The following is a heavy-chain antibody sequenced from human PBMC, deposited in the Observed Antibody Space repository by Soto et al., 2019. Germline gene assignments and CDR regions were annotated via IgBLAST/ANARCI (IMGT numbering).Heavy chain of an antibody. CDR3: ARDRIAAAGTDWFDP. CDR2: IYYSGST. D-gene: IGHD6-13*01. Sequence: SETLSLTCTVSGGSISSYYWSWIRQPPGKGLEWIGHIYYSGSTNYNPSLKSRVTISVDTSKNQFSLKLSSVTAADTAVYYCARDRIAAAGTDWFDPWGQGTLVTVSS. V-gene: IGHV4-59*01. CDR1: GGSISSYY. J-gene: IGHJ5*02.